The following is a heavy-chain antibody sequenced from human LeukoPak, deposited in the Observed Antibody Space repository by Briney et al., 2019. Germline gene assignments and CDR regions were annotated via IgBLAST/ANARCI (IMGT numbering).Heavy chain of an antibody. CDR3: AKARIAAAGTGAFDV. V-gene: IGHV3-23*01. CDR2: FSATDGSA. CDR1: GFTVSSYG. D-gene: IGHD6-13*01. J-gene: IGHJ3*01. Sequence: GGSLRLSCAASGFTVSSYGMTWVRQAPGKGLEGVSAFSATDGSAQYAESVKGRFTISRDNSENSLYLQMDSLRDEDTAVYYCAKARIAAAGTGAFDVWGQGTMVTVSS.